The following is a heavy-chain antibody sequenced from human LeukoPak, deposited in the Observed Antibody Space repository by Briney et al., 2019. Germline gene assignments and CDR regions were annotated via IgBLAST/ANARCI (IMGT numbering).Heavy chain of an antibody. CDR2: INPSGGST. J-gene: IGHJ1*01. D-gene: IGHD6-13*01. CDR1: GYTFTSCY. V-gene: IGHV1-46*01. CDR3: ARVGALAAAPDSEYFQH. Sequence: ASVKVSCKASGYTFTSCYMHWVRQAPGQGLEWMGIINPSGGSTSYAQKFQGRVTMTRDTSTSTVYMELSSLRSEDTAVYYCARVGALAAAPDSEYFQHWGQGTLVTVSS.